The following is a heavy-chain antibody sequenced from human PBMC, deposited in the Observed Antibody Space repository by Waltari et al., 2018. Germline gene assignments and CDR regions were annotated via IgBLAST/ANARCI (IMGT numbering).Heavy chain of an antibody. D-gene: IGHD6-13*01. J-gene: IGHJ6*03. CDR3: ARDTSAAGVYYYYYMDV. Sequence: QVQLQESGPGLVKPSETLSLTCTVSGGSISSYYWSWIRQPAGKGLEWIGRIYTSGSTNYNPSLKSRVTMSVDTSKNQFSLKLSSVTAADTAVYYCARDTSAAGVYYYYYMDVWGKGTTVTISS. V-gene: IGHV4-4*07. CDR1: GGSISSYY. CDR2: IYTSGST.